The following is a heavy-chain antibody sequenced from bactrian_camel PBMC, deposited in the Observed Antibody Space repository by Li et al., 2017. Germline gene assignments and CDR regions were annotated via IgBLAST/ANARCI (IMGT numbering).Heavy chain of an antibody. Sequence: VQLVESGGGSVQAGGSLKLSCVASGYIVFATCKMGWYRQPPGKERELVSKIRATETTAFYADSVKGRFTISLDNAKNTVYLQMNSLESDDTAIYYRGLGPRNRQACGKYTANYWGQGTQVTVS. CDR3: GLGPRNRQACGKYTANY. D-gene: IGHD1*01. J-gene: IGHJ4*01. CDR1: GYIVFATCK. V-gene: IGHV3S60*01. CDR2: IRATETTA.